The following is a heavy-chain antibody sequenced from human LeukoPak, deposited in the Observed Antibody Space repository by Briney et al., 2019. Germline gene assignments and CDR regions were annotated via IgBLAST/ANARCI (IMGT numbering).Heavy chain of an antibody. CDR3: AIHDYGDRDAFDI. Sequence: SETLSLTCTVSGGSISSSSYYWGWIRQPPGKGLEWIGSIYYSGSTYYNPSLKSRVTISVDTSKNQFSLKLSSVTAADTAVYYCAIHDYGDRDAFDIWGQGTMVTVSS. CDR1: GGSISSSSYY. J-gene: IGHJ3*02. D-gene: IGHD4-17*01. CDR2: IYYSGST. V-gene: IGHV4-39*01.